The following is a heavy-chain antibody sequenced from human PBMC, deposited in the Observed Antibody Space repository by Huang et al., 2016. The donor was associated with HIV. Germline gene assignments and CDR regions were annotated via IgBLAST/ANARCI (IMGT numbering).Heavy chain of an antibody. CDR2: IYYSGST. V-gene: IGHV4-59*01. J-gene: IGHJ3*02. Sequence: QVQLQESGPGLVKPSETLSLTCTVSGGSISSYYWSWIRQHPGKGLECIGYIYYSGSTNYTPSLKSRVTISVDTSKNQFSLKLRSVTAADTAVYYCARGPSPWLQEAFDIWGQGTMVTVSS. CDR1: GGSISSYY. D-gene: IGHD5-12*01. CDR3: ARGPSPWLQEAFDI.